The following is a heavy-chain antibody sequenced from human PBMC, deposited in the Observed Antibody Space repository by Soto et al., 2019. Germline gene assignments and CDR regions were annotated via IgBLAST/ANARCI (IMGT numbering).Heavy chain of an antibody. CDR3: ARDPAGSTRPYYYGMDV. CDR1: GLTFNTYS. CDR2: ISSRNSFI. J-gene: IGHJ6*02. Sequence: PGGSLRLSCAASGLTFNTYSMNWVRQAPGKGLEWVSFISSRNSFIYYADSVRGRFTISRDNAKNSVFLQMNSLRVEDTAVYYCARDPAGSTRPYYYGMDVWGQGTTVTVSS. D-gene: IGHD2-2*01. V-gene: IGHV3-21*01.